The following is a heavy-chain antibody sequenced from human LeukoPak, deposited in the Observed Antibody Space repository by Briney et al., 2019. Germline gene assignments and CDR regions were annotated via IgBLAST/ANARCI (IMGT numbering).Heavy chain of an antibody. J-gene: IGHJ4*02. CDR1: GYTFSDYY. Sequence: ASVKVSCKASGYTFSDYYMHWVRQAPGQGLDWMGWINGNSGATSYAQKFQGRVTMTRDTSISTAYMGLISLTSDDTAVYFCAGANWAAGDPFDHWGQGTLVTVSS. D-gene: IGHD7-27*01. CDR2: INGNSGAT. V-gene: IGHV1-2*02. CDR3: AGANWAAGDPFDH.